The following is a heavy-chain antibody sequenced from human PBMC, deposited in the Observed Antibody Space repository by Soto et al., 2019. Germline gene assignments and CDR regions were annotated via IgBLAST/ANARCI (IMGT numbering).Heavy chain of an antibody. CDR2: IYDSGSP. CDR1: GGSISVYY. D-gene: IGHD1-26*01. Sequence: QVQLQESGPGQVKPSETLSLKCTISGGSISVYYWSWIRQPPGQALEWIGYIYDSGSPYYNPSLRSRVIISADTSKNQISLELTSATAVDTAVYYCARGVGSSPPRYWGRGTLVTVSS. V-gene: IGHV4-59*01. J-gene: IGHJ4*02. CDR3: ARGVGSSPPRY.